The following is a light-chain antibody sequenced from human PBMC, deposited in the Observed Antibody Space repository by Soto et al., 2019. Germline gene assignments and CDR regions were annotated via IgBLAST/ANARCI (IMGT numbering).Light chain of an antibody. CDR3: QQRSNWPST. J-gene: IGKJ4*01. CDR2: DAS. CDR1: QSVSSY. Sequence: EIVLTQSPATLSLSPGERATLSCRASQSVSSYLAWYQQKPGQAPSLLIYDASNRATGIPARFSGSGSGTDFTLTMSNLEPEDFAVYYCQQRSNWPSTFGGGTKVEIK. V-gene: IGKV3-11*01.